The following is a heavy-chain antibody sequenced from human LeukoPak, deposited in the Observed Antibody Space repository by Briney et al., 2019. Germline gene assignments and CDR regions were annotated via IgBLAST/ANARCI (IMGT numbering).Heavy chain of an antibody. CDR2: INHSGST. J-gene: IGHJ5*02. D-gene: IGHD2-15*01. CDR1: GGSFSGYY. CDR3: ARGEGYCGGGSCLDP. V-gene: IGHV4-34*01. Sequence: PSETLSLTCAVYGGSFSGYYWSWIRQPPGKGLEWIGEINHSGSTTYYPSPKSRVTILVGNSKNQFSLQQNAVTREDTAVYYCARGEGYCGGGSCLDPWGQATLVSVSS.